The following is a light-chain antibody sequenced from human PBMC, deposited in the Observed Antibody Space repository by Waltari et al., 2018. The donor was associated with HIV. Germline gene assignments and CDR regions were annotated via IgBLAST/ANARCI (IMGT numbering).Light chain of an antibody. CDR2: EGS. CDR1: SSDVGRYNL. Sequence: QSALTQPASVSGSPGPSITISCPGTSSDVGRYNLVPWYQQHPGKAPKLMIYEGSKRPSGVSNRFSGSKSGNTASLTISGLQAEDEADYYCCSYAGSSTYVFGTGTKVTVL. CDR3: CSYAGSSTYV. J-gene: IGLJ1*01. V-gene: IGLV2-23*01.